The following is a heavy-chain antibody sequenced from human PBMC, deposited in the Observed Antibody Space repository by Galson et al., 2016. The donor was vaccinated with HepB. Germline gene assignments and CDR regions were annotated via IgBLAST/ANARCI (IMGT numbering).Heavy chain of an antibody. Sequence: SVKVSCKASGGTFSFYVISWVRQAPGQGLEWMGGIIPFLGTSNYAQRFQGRVTITADKSTGTAYMELSGLRSGDTAVYYCAKSAGYYGSGYYYAMDVWGQGTTVTVSS. V-gene: IGHV1-69*06. CDR3: AKSAGYYGSGYYYAMDV. D-gene: IGHD3-10*01. CDR2: IIPFLGTS. J-gene: IGHJ6*02. CDR1: GGTFSFYV.